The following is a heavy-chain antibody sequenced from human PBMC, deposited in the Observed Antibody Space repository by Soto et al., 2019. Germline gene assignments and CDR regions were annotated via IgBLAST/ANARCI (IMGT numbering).Heavy chain of an antibody. D-gene: IGHD3-22*01. CDR2: IYPDDNT. Sequence: GGSLRLPCAASGLRVFRSYMSWFRESSQKGLECISVIYPDDNTYYAESVRGRFTLSKDSSRNTVSLQMNSLRAEDTAVYYCARLPGAFYYDNSDYDFHDYWGQGTMVT. V-gene: IGHV3-53*01. CDR1: GLRVFRSY. CDR3: ARLPGAFYYDNSDYDFHDY. J-gene: IGHJ4*02.